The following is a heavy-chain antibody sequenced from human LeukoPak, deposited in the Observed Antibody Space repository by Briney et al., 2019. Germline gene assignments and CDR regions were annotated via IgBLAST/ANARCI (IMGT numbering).Heavy chain of an antibody. V-gene: IGHV1-69*04. J-gene: IGHJ3*02. D-gene: IGHD5-24*01. CDR1: GGTFSSYA. Sequence: SVKVSCKASGGTFSSYAISWVRQAPGQPLEWMGRIIPILGIANYAQKFQGRVTITADKYTSTAYMELSSLSSEDTAVYYCARGGRDGYITRDHDAFDIWGEGTMVSVSS. CDR2: IIPILGIA. CDR3: ARGGRDGYITRDHDAFDI.